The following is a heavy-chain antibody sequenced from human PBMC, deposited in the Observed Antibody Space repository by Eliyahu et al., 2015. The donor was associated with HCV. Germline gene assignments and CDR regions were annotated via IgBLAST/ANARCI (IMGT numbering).Heavy chain of an antibody. J-gene: IGHJ6*02. Sequence: QLPLQESGPGLVKPSETLSLSCSVSGGSXTSRSYYWGWIRQPPGKGLEWIGTIYYSGSTYCNPSLKSRITLSVDTSKNQFSLKLSSVTAADTAVYYCVRVYYYDGSGSFAPPGVWGQGTTVTVSS. CDR3: VRVYYYDGSGSFAPPGV. D-gene: IGHD3-22*01. CDR2: IYYSGST. V-gene: IGHV4-39*07. CDR1: GGSXTSRSYY.